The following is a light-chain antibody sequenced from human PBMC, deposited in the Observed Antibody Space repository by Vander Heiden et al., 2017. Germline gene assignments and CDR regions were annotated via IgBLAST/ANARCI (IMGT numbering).Light chain of an antibody. V-gene: IGKV3-20*01. J-gene: IGKJ1*01. CDR3: QHYATSLWT. CDR2: GAS. CDR1: QSDSSSY. Sequence: EIVWTQSPGSLSLPPGNRATLSCRASQSDSSSYLDWYQQKPGQAPRLLIYGASSRATGIPDRFSGSGSGTDFTLTISRLEPEDFAIYYCQHYATSLWTFGQGTKVEI.